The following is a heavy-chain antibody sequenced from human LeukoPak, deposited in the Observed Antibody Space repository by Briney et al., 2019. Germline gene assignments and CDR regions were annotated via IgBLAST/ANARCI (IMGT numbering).Heavy chain of an antibody. CDR3: ARGERITIFGVVRRGAFDP. J-gene: IGHJ5*02. V-gene: IGHV4-34*01. CDR2: INHSGST. Sequence: PSETLSLTCAVYGGSFSGYYWSWIRQPPGKWLEWIGEINHSGSTNYNPSLKSRVSISVDTYKNQCSLKLSSVTAADTAVYYCARGERITIFGVVRRGAFDPWGQGTLVTVSS. D-gene: IGHD3-3*01. CDR1: GGSFSGYY.